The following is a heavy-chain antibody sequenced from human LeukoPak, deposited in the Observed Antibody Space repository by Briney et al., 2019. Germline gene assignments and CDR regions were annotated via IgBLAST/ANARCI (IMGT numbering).Heavy chain of an antibody. V-gene: IGHV1-46*01. Sequence: GASVKLSCKASGYTFTSNYIHWVRQAPGQGLGWMGMIYPRDGSTSYAQKFQGRVTVTRDTSTSTVHMELSGLRSEDTAVYYCARDQEGFDYWGQGTLVTVSS. CDR1: GYTFTSNY. CDR3: ARDQEGFDY. CDR2: IYPRDGST. J-gene: IGHJ4*02.